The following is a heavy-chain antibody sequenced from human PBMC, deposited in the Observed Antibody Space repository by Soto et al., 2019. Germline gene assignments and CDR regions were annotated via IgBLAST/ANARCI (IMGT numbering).Heavy chain of an antibody. CDR2: ILHDGSNK. CDR3: ARDRDSSGYYVDY. J-gene: IGHJ4*02. Sequence: QVQLVESGGGVVQPGRSLRLSCAVSGFTFSHYGMHWVRQAPGKGLEWVAVILHDGSNKYYGDSVKGRFIISRDNSNNTLYLQMNTMRAEDTAVYYCARDRDSSGYYVDYWGQGTLVTVSS. CDR1: GFTFSHYG. D-gene: IGHD3-22*01. V-gene: IGHV3-30-3*01.